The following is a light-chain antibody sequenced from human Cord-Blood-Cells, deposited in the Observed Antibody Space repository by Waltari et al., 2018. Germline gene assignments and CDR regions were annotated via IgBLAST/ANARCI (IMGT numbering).Light chain of an antibody. J-gene: IGLJ2*01. CDR2: QDS. CDR1: KLGDKY. Sequence: SYELTQPPSVSVSPGQTASITCSGDKLGDKYACWYQQKPGQSPVLVIYQDSKRPSGIPERVSGCNSGNTATLTISGTQAMEEADYYCQAWDSSTAVFGGGTKLTVL. CDR3: QAWDSSTAV. V-gene: IGLV3-1*01.